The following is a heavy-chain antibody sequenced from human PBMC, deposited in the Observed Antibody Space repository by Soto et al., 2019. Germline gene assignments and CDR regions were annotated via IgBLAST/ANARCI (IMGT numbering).Heavy chain of an antibody. CDR3: ARGRRYSSSWYSDY. D-gene: IGHD6-13*01. J-gene: IGHJ4*02. CDR1: GCSISSSSYY. V-gene: IGHV4-39*01. CDR2: IYYSGST. Sequence: SETLSLTCTVSGCSISSSSYYWGWIRQPPGKGLEWIGSIYYSGSTYYNPSLKSRVTISVDTSKNQFSLKLSSVTAADTAVYYCARGRRYSSSWYSDYWGQGTLVTVSS.